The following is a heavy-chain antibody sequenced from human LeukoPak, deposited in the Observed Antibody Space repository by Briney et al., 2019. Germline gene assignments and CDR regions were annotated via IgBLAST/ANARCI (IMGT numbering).Heavy chain of an antibody. J-gene: IGHJ3*02. CDR3: ARRGAVTHAFDI. D-gene: IGHD4-17*01. Sequence: GGSLRLSCAASGFTFSNYWMNWVRQAPGKGLVWVSRINSDGSSTSYADSVKGRFTISRDNAKNTLYLQMNSLRAEDTAVYYCARRGAVTHAFDIWGQGTMVTVSS. CDR2: INSDGSST. V-gene: IGHV3-74*01. CDR1: GFTFSNYW.